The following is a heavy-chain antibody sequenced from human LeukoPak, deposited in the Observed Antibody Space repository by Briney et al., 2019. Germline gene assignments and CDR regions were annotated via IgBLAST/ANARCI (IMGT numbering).Heavy chain of an antibody. CDR2: IYPGDSDT. D-gene: IGHD3-22*01. CDR3: ARLNYYGSSGYESNWFDP. Sequence: GESLKISCKGSGYSFTSYWIGWVRQMPGKGLEWMGIIYPGDSDTRYSPSFQGQVTISADKSISTAYLQWSSLKASDTAMYYCARLNYYGSSGYESNWFDPWGQGTLVTVSS. CDR1: GYSFTSYW. V-gene: IGHV5-51*01. J-gene: IGHJ5*02.